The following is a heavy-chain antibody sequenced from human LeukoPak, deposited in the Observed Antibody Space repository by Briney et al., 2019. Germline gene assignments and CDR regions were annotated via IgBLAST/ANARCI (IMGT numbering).Heavy chain of an antibody. CDR2: ISYDGTNK. CDR3: ARSNYYDSRSWGFDI. CDR1: GFTFSSYA. Sequence: GGSLRLSCAASGFTFSSYAMHWVRQAPGKGLEWVTIISYDGTNKYYADSVKGRFTISRDNSKNALFLQMNSLRAEDTAVYYCARSNYYDSRSWGFDIWGQGTMVTVSS. J-gene: IGHJ3*02. D-gene: IGHD3-22*01. V-gene: IGHV3-30*04.